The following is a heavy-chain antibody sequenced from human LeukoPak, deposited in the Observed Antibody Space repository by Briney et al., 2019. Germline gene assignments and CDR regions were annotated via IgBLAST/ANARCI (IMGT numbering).Heavy chain of an antibody. V-gene: IGHV1-8*01. Sequence: ASVKVSCKASGYTSPTYNINWVRQAAGQGLEWMGWVNLKSGNTDYAQKFQGRVSMTRDTSIGTAYMELCRLRSEDTAVYYCVRGRVDEQCSGGSCYHLDPWGQGSLVTVSS. CDR3: VRGRVDEQCSGGSCYHLDP. D-gene: IGHD2-15*01. CDR2: VNLKSGNT. CDR1: GYTSPTYN. J-gene: IGHJ5*02.